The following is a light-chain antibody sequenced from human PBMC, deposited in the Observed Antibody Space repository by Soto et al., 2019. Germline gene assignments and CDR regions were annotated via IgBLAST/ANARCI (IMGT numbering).Light chain of an antibody. Sequence: SVLTQPASVSGSPGQSITISCTGTSSDVGSYNLVSWYQQHPGKAPKLMIYEGSKRPSGVSNRFSGSKSGNTASLTISGLQAEDEADYYCCSYAGSTFYVFGTGTKATVL. J-gene: IGLJ1*01. CDR1: SSDVGSYNL. CDR2: EGS. CDR3: CSYAGSTFYV. V-gene: IGLV2-23*01.